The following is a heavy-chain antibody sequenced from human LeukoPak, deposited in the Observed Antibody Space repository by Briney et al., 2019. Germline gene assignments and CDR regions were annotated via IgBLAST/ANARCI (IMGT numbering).Heavy chain of an antibody. J-gene: IGHJ3*02. Sequence: PSETLSLTCTVSGGSLSSYYWSWLRQPPGKGLEWLGYIYYSGGTNYNPSLTSRVTISVDTSKIHCSLKLSSVTAADTALYYCARVVLGYDSSGHYEFDAFDIWGQGTMVTVSS. D-gene: IGHD3-22*01. V-gene: IGHV4-59*12. CDR2: IYYSGGT. CDR3: ARVVLGYDSSGHYEFDAFDI. CDR1: GGSLSSYY.